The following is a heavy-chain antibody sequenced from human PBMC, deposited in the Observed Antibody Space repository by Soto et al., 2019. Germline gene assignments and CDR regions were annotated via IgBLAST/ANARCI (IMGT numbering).Heavy chain of an antibody. J-gene: IGHJ6*03. V-gene: IGHV1-18*01. CDR3: ARASNYDTLTSYDSYYYCMDV. CDR2: MSADNDNT. Sequence: QIQLIQSGPEVKKPGASLKVSCKASGYTFRTSVITWVRQAPGQGLEWVGWMSADNDNTNYAQKFQGRVTLTTDTPTTSADMEVRSLRFDDTAVYYCARASNYDTLTSYDSYYYCMDVWGEGTAVTVS. D-gene: IGHD3-9*01. CDR1: GYTFRTSV.